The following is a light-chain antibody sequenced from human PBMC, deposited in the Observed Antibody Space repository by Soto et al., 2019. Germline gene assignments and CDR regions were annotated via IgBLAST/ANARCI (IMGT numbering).Light chain of an antibody. J-gene: IGKJ5*01. Sequence: EIVMTQSPATLSVSPGEIATLSCRASQSVSSNLAWYQQKLSQAPRLLIYGASSRATGIPDRFSGSGSGTDFTLTISRLEPEDFAVYYCQQYGSSPPITFGQGTRLEIK. V-gene: IGKV3-20*01. CDR1: QSVSSN. CDR3: QQYGSSPPIT. CDR2: GAS.